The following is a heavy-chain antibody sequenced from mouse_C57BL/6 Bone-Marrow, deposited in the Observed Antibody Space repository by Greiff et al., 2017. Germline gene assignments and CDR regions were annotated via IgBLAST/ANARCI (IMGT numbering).Heavy chain of an antibody. Sequence: LQQSGAELVRPGASVTLSCKASGYTFTDYEMHWVKQTPVHGLEWIGAIDPETGGTAYNQKFKGKAILTADKSSSTAYMELRSLTSEDSAVYYCTRYHHSNYWYFDVWGTGTTVTVSS. CDR3: TRYHHSNYWYFDV. V-gene: IGHV1-15*01. CDR2: IDPETGGT. CDR1: GYTFTDYE. J-gene: IGHJ1*03. D-gene: IGHD2-5*01.